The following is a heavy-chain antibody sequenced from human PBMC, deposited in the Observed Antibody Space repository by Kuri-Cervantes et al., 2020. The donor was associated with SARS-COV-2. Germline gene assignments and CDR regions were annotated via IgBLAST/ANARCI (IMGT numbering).Heavy chain of an antibody. CDR3: ARDRPATGMDV. V-gene: IGHV3-23*01. D-gene: IGHD6-25*01. CDR1: GFTFSSYA. CDR2: ISGSGGST. Sequence: ETLSLTCAASGFTFSSYAMSWVRQAPGKGLEWVSAISGSGGSTYYADSVKGRFTISRDNSKNTLYLQMNSLRAEDTAVYYCARDRPATGMDVWGQGTTVTGYS. J-gene: IGHJ6*02.